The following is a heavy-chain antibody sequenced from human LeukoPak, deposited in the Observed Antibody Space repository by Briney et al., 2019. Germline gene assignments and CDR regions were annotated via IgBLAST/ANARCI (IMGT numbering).Heavy chain of an antibody. J-gene: IGHJ4*02. Sequence: SETLSLTCAVYGGSFSGYYWSWIRQPPGKGLERIGEINHSGSTNYNPSLKSRVTISVDTSKNQFSLKLSSVTAADTAVYYCARERLRLGYYGSGSYLGYWGQGILVTVSS. D-gene: IGHD3-10*01. V-gene: IGHV4-34*01. CDR1: GGSFSGYY. CDR3: ARERLRLGYYGSGSYLGY. CDR2: INHSGST.